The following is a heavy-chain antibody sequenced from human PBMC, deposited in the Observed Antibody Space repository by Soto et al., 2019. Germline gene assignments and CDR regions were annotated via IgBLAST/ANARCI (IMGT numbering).Heavy chain of an antibody. CDR1: GGTFSSYT. CDR2: IIPILGIA. D-gene: IGHD5-18*01. CDR3: ATPKRGYSYGREIEWGQKGYYYYYCMDV. J-gene: IGHJ6*03. Sequence: SVKVSCKASGGTFSSYTISWVRQAPGQGLEWMGRIIPILGIANYAQKFQGRVTITADKSTSTACMELSSLRSEDTAVYYCATPKRGYSYGREIEWGQKGYYYYYCMDVWGKGTTVTVSS. V-gene: IGHV1-69*02.